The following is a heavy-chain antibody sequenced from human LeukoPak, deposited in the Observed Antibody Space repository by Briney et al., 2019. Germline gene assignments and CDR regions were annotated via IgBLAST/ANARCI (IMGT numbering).Heavy chain of an antibody. CDR3: ARQGGGLYNRFDP. D-gene: IGHD3-16*01. CDR1: GGSISSYY. J-gene: IGHJ5*02. Sequence: PSETLSLTCTVSGGSISSYYWSWIRQPPGKGLEWIGYMYYSGSTNYNPSLKSRVTISVDTSKNQFSLKLSSVTAADTAVYYCARQGGGLYNRFDPWGQGTLVTVSS. CDR2: MYYSGST. V-gene: IGHV4-59*08.